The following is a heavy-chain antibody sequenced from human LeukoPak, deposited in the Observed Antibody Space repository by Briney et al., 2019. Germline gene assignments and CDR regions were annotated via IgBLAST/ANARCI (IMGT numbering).Heavy chain of an antibody. D-gene: IGHD5-24*01. V-gene: IGHV4-39*01. Sequence: ETLSLTCTASGGSISSSGYYWGWIRQPPGKGLEWIASINYSGTTYYNPSLKSRVTISEDRSKNQFSLKLSPVTAADTAVYYCARLRDGRWLLEYWGQGTLVTVSS. CDR1: GGSISSSGYY. J-gene: IGHJ4*02. CDR2: INYSGTT. CDR3: ARLRDGRWLLEY.